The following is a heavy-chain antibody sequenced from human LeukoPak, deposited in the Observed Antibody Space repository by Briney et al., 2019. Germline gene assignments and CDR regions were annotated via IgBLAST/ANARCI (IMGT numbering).Heavy chain of an antibody. J-gene: IGHJ4*02. V-gene: IGHV3-30*02. Sequence: GGSLRLSCAASGFTFSSYGMHWVRQAPGKGLEWVAVIWYGGSNKYYADSVKGRFTISRDNSKNTLYLQMNSLRAEDTAVYYCAKVHSGSSLIDYWGQGTLVTVSS. CDR2: IWYGGSNK. CDR1: GFTFSSYG. CDR3: AKVHSGSSLIDY. D-gene: IGHD1-26*01.